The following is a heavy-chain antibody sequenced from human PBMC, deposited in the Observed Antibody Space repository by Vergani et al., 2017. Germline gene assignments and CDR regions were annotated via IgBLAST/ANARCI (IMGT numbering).Heavy chain of an antibody. Sequence: EVQLVESGGGLVKPGGSLRLSCAASGFIFSTYNMNWVRQAPGKGLELISSITSTSSYMYYADSVQGRFTISRDNAKNSLYLQMNSLRAEDTALYYCVKDIAASGNYWYFDPWGQGSLVTVSS. CDR1: GFIFSTYN. CDR2: ITSTSSYM. V-gene: IGHV3-21*04. J-gene: IGHJ5*02. D-gene: IGHD6-13*01. CDR3: VKDIAASGNYWYFDP.